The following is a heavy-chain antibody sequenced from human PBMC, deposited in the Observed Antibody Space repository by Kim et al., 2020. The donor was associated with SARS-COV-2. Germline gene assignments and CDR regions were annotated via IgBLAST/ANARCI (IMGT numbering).Heavy chain of an antibody. D-gene: IGHD3-9*01. CDR2: INAGNGNT. CDR1: GYTFTSYA. Sequence: ASVKVSCKASGYTFTSYAMHWVRQAPGQRLEWMGWINAGNGNTKYSQKFQGRVTITRDTSVSTAYMELSSLRSEDTAVYYCARDSYYDIFRYYYYYMDVWGKGTTVTVSS. J-gene: IGHJ6*03. CDR3: ARDSYYDIFRYYYYYMDV. V-gene: IGHV1-3*01.